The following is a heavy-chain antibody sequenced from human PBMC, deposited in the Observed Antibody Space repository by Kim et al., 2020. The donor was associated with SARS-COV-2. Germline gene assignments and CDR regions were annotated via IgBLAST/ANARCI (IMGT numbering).Heavy chain of an antibody. CDR1: GFTFSSYS. CDR2: ISSSSSYI. Sequence: GGSLRLSCAASGFTFSSYSMNWVRQAPGKGLEWVSSISSSSSYIYYAHSVKGRFTISRDNAKNSLYLQMNSLRAEDTAVYYCARDAQPLRDGYNPYYGM. J-gene: IGHJ6*01. D-gene: IGHD5-12*01. CDR3: ARDAQPLRDGYNPYYGM. V-gene: IGHV3-21*01.